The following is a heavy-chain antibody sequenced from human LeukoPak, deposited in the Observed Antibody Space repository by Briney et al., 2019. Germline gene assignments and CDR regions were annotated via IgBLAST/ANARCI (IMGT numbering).Heavy chain of an antibody. CDR3: ARVCGSYNGGGLAFDI. V-gene: IGHV4-30-4*08. Sequence: LSLTCTVSGGSISSGDYYWSWIRQPPGKGLEWIGYIYYSGSTYYNPSLKSRVTISVDTSKNQFSLKLSSVTAADTAVYYCARVCGSYNGGGLAFDIWGQGTMVTVSS. CDR2: IYYSGST. CDR1: GGSISSGDYY. J-gene: IGHJ3*02. D-gene: IGHD1-26*01.